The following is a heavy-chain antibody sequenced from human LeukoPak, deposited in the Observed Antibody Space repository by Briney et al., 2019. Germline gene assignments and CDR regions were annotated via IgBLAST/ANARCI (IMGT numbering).Heavy chain of an antibody. J-gene: IGHJ4*02. V-gene: IGHV3-23*01. CDR2: ISGSITK. D-gene: IGHD1-26*01. CDR1: GFTFSTYA. Sequence: PGGSLRLSCVASGFTFSTYAMTWVRQGPGKGLEWVSSISGSITKYYTDSVKGRFTISRDNSKNTLYLQMNSLRAEDTAVYYCATRMVGATTYFNYWGQGTLVTVSS. CDR3: ATRMVGATTYFNY.